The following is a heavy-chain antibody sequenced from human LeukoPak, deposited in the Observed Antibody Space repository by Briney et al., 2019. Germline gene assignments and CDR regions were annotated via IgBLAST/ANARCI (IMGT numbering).Heavy chain of an antibody. V-gene: IGHV4-59*01. J-gene: IGHJ3*02. CDR1: DGSISIYY. Sequence: SETLSLTCTVSDGSISIYYWNWIRQPPGKGLEWIGYIYNSGSTNYNPSLKSRVTISVDTSKNQFSLRLSSVTAADTAVYYCARASIFGVVIIPHAFDIWGQGTMVTVSS. CDR2: IYNSGST. CDR3: ARASIFGVVIIPHAFDI. D-gene: IGHD3-3*01.